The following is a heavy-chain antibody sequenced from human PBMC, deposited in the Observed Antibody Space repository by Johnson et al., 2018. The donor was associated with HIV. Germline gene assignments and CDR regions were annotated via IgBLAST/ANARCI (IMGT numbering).Heavy chain of an antibody. CDR2: ISYDGSNK. CDR3: TTDLSGSYEMGDNDAFDI. CDR1: GFTFSSYA. D-gene: IGHD1-26*01. Sequence: QVQLVESGGGVAQPGRSQRLSCAASGFTFSSYAMHWVRQAPGKGLEWVAVISYDGSNKYYADSVKGRFTISRDDSKNTLYLQMNSLKTEDTAVYYCTTDLSGSYEMGDNDAFDIWGRGTMVTVSS. V-gene: IGHV3-30*04. J-gene: IGHJ3*02.